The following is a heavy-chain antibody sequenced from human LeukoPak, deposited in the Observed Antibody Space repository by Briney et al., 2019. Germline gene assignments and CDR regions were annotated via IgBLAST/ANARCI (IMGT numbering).Heavy chain of an antibody. D-gene: IGHD2-15*01. CDR3: ARDRYCSGGSCTHDAFDI. Sequence: SETLSLTCTVSGGSISSYYWSWSRQPPGKGLGWIGEINHSGSTNYNPSLKSRVTISVDTSKNQFSLKLSSVTAADTAVYYCARDRYCSGGSCTHDAFDIWGQGTMVTVSS. CDR2: INHSGST. J-gene: IGHJ3*02. CDR1: GGSISSYY. V-gene: IGHV4-34*01.